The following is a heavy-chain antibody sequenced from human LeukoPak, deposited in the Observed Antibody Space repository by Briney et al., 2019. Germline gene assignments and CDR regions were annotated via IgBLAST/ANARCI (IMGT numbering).Heavy chain of an antibody. CDR3: ARKSYSGTYYRGAFDI. J-gene: IGHJ3*02. CDR1: GFTFSSYE. D-gene: IGHD1-26*01. Sequence: PGGSLRLSCAASGFTFSSYEMNWVRQAPGKGLEWVSYISSSGSSIYYADSVKGRFTITRDNAKNSLYLQMNGLRAEDTAVYYCARKSYSGTYYRGAFDIWGQGKMVTVSS. V-gene: IGHV3-48*03. CDR2: ISSSGSSI.